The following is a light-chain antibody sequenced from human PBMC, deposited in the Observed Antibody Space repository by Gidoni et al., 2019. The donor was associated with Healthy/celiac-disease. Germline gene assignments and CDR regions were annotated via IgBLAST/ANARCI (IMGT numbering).Light chain of an antibody. V-gene: IGKV4-1*01. Sequence: DIVMPQSPDSLAVSLGEWATINCKSSQSVLYSSNNKNYLAWYQQKPGQPPKLLIYWASTRESGVPDRFSGSGSGTDFTLTISSLQAEDVAVYYCQQYYSTPITFGQGTRLEIK. CDR1: QSVLYSSNNKNY. J-gene: IGKJ5*01. CDR3: QQYYSTPIT. CDR2: WAS.